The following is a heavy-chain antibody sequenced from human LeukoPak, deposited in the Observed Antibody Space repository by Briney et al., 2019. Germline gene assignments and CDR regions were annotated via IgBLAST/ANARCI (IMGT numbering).Heavy chain of an antibody. Sequence: ASVKVSFEASGYSFSGYYIHWVRQAPGQGLEWMGCISPNSDDTKYAQKFRGRVTLTRDTSISTAYMDLSSLRSDDTAVYYCAREVRTYSSGWTLYLDYWGQGTLVTVSA. CDR2: ISPNSDDT. J-gene: IGHJ4*02. V-gene: IGHV1-2*02. CDR3: AREVRTYSSGWTLYLDY. CDR1: GYSFSGYY. D-gene: IGHD6-19*01.